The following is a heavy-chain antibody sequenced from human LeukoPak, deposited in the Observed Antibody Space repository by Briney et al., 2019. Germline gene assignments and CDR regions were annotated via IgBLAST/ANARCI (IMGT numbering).Heavy chain of an antibody. CDR2: IKPDGSQK. CDR1: GLTFSNHW. CDR3: FTSMGY. Sequence: HTGGSLRLSCAASGLTFSNHWMIWVRQAPGKGLEWVATIKPDGSQKYYVDSVRGRFTISRDNAKNSLYLQMNSLRAEDTPVYYTFTSMGYWGQGTLVTVSS. D-gene: IGHD2-8*01. V-gene: IGHV3-7*01. J-gene: IGHJ4*02.